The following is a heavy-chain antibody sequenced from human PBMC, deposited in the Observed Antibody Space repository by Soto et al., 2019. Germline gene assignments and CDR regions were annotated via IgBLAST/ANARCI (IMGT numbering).Heavy chain of an antibody. CDR3: ARVGFNWNDDYYGMDV. CDR1: GGSISSGGYY. D-gene: IGHD1-20*01. V-gene: IGHV4-31*03. Sequence: TLSLTCTVSGGSISSGGYYWSWIRQHPGKGLEWIGYIYYSGSTNYNPSLKSRVTISVDTSKNQFSLKLSSVTAADTAVYYCARVGFNWNDDYYGMDVWGQGTTVTVSS. J-gene: IGHJ6*02. CDR2: IYYSGST.